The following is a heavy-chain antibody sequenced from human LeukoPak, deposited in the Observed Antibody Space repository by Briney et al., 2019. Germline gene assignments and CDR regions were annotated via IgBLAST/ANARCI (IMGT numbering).Heavy chain of an antibody. V-gene: IGHV4-59*01. CDR2: IYYSGST. Sequence: PSETLSLTCTVSGGSISSYYWNWIRQPPGRGLEYIGYIYYSGSTNYNPSLKSRVTISVDTSKNQFSLKLSSVTAADTAVYYCARDMGICSGGSCYDHYFDYWGQGTLVTVSS. CDR1: GGSISSYY. J-gene: IGHJ4*02. D-gene: IGHD2-15*01. CDR3: ARDMGICSGGSCYDHYFDY.